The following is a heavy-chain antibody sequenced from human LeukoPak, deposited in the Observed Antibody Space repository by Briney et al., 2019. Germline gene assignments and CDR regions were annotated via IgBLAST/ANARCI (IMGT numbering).Heavy chain of an antibody. J-gene: IGHJ3*02. Sequence: PGGSLRLSCAASGFTVSTNYMSWVRQAPGKGLEWVSVIYSDGRTYYADSVKGRFTISRDNSKNTLYLQMNSLRAEDTAVYYCARDSGRFDVFDIWGQGTMVTFSS. CDR1: GFTVSTNY. D-gene: IGHD3-10*01. CDR3: ARDSGRFDVFDI. CDR2: IYSDGRT. V-gene: IGHV3-53*01.